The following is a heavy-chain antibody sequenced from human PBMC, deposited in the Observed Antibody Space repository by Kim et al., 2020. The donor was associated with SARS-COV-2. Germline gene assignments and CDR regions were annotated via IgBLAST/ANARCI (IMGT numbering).Heavy chain of an antibody. CDR2: IIPILGIA. D-gene: IGHD3-10*01. Sequence: SVKVSCKASGGTFSSYAISWVRQAPGQGLEWMGRIIPILGIANYAQKFQGRVTITADKSTSTAYMELSSLRSEYTTVYYCARVDSGVYWGQGTLVTVSS. CDR1: GGTFSSYA. V-gene: IGHV1-69*04. J-gene: IGHJ4*02. CDR3: ARVDSGVY.